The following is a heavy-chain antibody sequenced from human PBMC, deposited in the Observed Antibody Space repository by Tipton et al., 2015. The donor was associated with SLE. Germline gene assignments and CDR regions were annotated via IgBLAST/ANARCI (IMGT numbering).Heavy chain of an antibody. CDR1: GYTLTELS. V-gene: IGHV1-24*01. J-gene: IGHJ5*02. Sequence: QSGPEVKKPGASVKVSCKVSGYTLTELSMHWVRQAPGKGLEWMGGFDPEDGETIYAQKFQGRVTMTTDTSTSTAYMELRSLRSDDTAVYYCAREAAERFLEWLFDPWGQGTLVTVSS. CDR2: FDPEDGET. CDR3: AREAAERFLEWLFDP. D-gene: IGHD3-3*01.